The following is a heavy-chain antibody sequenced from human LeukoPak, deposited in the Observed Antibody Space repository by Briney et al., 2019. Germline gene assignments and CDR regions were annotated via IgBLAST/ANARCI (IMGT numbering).Heavy chain of an antibody. J-gene: IGHJ4*02. V-gene: IGHV3-64*01. CDR3: ARGAAYCGGDCYQTYYFDY. CDR1: GFTFSSYA. D-gene: IGHD2-21*02. CDR2: ISSNGGST. Sequence: GGSLRLSCAASGFTFSSYAMHWVRQAPGKGLEYVSAISSNGGSTYYANSLKGRFTISRDNSKNTLYLQMGSLRAEDMAVYYCARGAAYCGGDCYQTYYFDYWGQGTLVTVSS.